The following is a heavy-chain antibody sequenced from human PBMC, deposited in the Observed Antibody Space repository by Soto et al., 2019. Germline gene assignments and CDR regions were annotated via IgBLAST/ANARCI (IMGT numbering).Heavy chain of an antibody. J-gene: IGHJ4*02. V-gene: IGHV1-18*03. Sequence: QVQLVQSGAEVKKPGASVKVSCKASGYTFSNYAISWVRQAPGQGLEWMGWISTDDGYTNYARDRVTMTKDSSTNTAYMELRSLRSDDMAIYYCARDRLHSGYDGDYWGQGTLVTVSS. D-gene: IGHD5-12*01. CDR3: ARDRLHSGYDGDY. CDR2: ISTDDGYT. CDR1: GYTFSNYA.